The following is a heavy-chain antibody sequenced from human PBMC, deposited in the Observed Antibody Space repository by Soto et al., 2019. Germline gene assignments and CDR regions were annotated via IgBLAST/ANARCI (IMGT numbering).Heavy chain of an antibody. D-gene: IGHD3-22*01. J-gene: IGHJ5*02. Sequence: QMQLQASGPGLVKPSETLSLTCNVSGASVSNGYWSWIRQPPGKGLEWIGFMYFGGRFNYNPSLTSRATISVETSKNQFSMKLTSVTASDTAVYYCARSYYDSTGFAVDPCGQGTLVTVSS. CDR1: GASVSNGY. CDR2: MYFGGRF. V-gene: IGHV4-59*02. CDR3: ARSYYDSTGFAVDP.